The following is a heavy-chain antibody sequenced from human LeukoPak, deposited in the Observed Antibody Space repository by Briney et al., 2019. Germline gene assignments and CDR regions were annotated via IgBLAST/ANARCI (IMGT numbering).Heavy chain of an antibody. CDR1: GGSISSGGYY. CDR2: IYYSGST. V-gene: IGHV4-31*03. Sequence: SETLSLTCTVSGGSISSGGYYWSWIRQHPGKGLEWIGYIYYSGSTYHNPSLKSRVTISVDTSKNQFSLKLSSVTAADTAVYYCARDSIVGARGLDYWGQGTLVTVSS. J-gene: IGHJ4*02. D-gene: IGHD1-26*01. CDR3: ARDSIVGARGLDY.